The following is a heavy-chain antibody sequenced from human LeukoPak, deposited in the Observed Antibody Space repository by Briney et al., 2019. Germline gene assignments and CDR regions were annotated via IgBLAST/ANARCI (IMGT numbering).Heavy chain of an antibody. J-gene: IGHJ3*02. CDR2: INHSGST. V-gene: IGHV4-34*01. CDR3: ARPLIAAAANDAFDI. Sequence: PSETLSLTCAVYGGSFSGYYWSWIRQPPGKGLEWIGEINHSGSTNYNPSLKSRVTISVDTSKNQFSLKLSSVTAADTAVYYCARPLIAAAANDAFDIWGQGTMVTVSS. D-gene: IGHD6-13*01. CDR1: GGSFSGYY.